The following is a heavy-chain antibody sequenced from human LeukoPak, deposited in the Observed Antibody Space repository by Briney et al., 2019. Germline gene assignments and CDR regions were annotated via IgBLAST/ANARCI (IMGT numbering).Heavy chain of an antibody. J-gene: IGHJ4*02. CDR1: GFTFSTYE. CDR2: ISSSGSTI. D-gene: IGHD3-22*01. V-gene: IGHV3-48*03. CDR3: VVITWDY. Sequence: GGSLRLSCAASGFTFSTYEMNWVRQAPGKGLEWVSYISSSGSTIYYADSVKGRFTISRDNAENSLYLQMNSLRAEDTAIYYCVVITWDYWGQGTLVTVS.